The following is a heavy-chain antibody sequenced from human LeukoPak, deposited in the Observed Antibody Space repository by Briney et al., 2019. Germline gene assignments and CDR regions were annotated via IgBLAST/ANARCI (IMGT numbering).Heavy chain of an antibody. D-gene: IGHD1-26*01. J-gene: IGHJ4*02. Sequence: PSETLSLTCTVSGGSISSYYWSWIRQPPGQGLEWIGYIYYSGSTNYNPSLKSRVTISVDTSKNQFSLKLSSVTAADTAVYYCARVESGSYEADWGQGTLVTVSS. CDR3: ARVESGSYEAD. V-gene: IGHV4-59*01. CDR2: IYYSGST. CDR1: GGSISSYY.